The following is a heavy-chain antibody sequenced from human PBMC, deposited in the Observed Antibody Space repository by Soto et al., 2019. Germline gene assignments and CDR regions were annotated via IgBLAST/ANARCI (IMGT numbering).Heavy chain of an antibody. CDR3: GGEGVAPYYCYGIDV. CDR2: ISSYNGDT. CDR1: GYTFTRSG. V-gene: IGHV1-18*01. J-gene: IGHJ6*02. D-gene: IGHD5-12*01. Sequence: QVQLVQSGAEVKKPGASVKVSCKASGYTFTRSGISWVRQAPGQGPEWMGWISSYNGDTNYAQTFQGRVTMTTDTSTSTAYMELGSLRSDDTAVYYCGGEGVAPYYCYGIDVWGQGTPVTVSS.